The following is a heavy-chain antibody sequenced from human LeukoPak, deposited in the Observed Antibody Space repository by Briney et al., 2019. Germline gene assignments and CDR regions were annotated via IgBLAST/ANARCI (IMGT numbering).Heavy chain of an antibody. V-gene: IGHV1-8*01. Sequence: ASVKVSCKASGYTFTSYDINWVRQATGQGLEWMGWMNPNSGNTGYAQKFQGRVTMTRNTSISTAYMELRSLRSDDTAVYYCARDRIVSTRLGGMDVWGQGTTVTVSS. CDR3: ARDRIVSTRLGGMDV. D-gene: IGHD2-2*01. CDR2: MNPNSGNT. CDR1: GYTFTSYD. J-gene: IGHJ6*02.